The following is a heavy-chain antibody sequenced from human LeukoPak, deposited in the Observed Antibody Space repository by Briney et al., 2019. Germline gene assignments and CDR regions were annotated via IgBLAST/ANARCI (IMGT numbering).Heavy chain of an antibody. D-gene: IGHD6-13*01. J-gene: IGHJ4*02. CDR1: GFTVSNNY. CDR3: ARDPPGIAASVSGG. CDR2: IYSGGTT. Sequence: PGGSLRLSCKASGFTVSNNYMNWVRQAPGNGLEWVALIYSGGTTNYADSVKGRFTISRDNSKNTLYLQMTNVRVEDTAVYYCARDPPGIAASVSGGWGQGTLVTVSS. V-gene: IGHV3-53*01.